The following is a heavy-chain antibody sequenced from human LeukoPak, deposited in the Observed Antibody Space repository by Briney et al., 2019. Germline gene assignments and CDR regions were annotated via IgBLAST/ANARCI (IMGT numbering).Heavy chain of an antibody. D-gene: IGHD1-26*01. V-gene: IGHV4-59*01. CDR2: IYYSRST. CDR1: GGSIGSCY. J-gene: IGHJ5*02. CDR3: ARDRRGSYPSGEYTWFDP. Sequence: SETLSLPCSVSGGSIGSCYWMGLRQPPGKGGEGSGYIYYSRSTNYNPSLKSLVTISVDTSKNQFSLKLSSVAAADTAEYYWARDRRGSYPSGEYTWFDPWGQGTLVTVSS.